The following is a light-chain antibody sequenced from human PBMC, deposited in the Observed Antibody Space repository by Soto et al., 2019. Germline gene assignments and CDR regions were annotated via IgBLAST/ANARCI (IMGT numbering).Light chain of an antibody. V-gene: IGKV3-11*01. CDR2: DAS. CDR3: QQRSNWPPIT. CDR1: QSVSSN. Sequence: EIVLTQSPATLSLSPGERATLSCRASQSVSSNLAWYQQKPGQAPRLLIHDASSRATGIPARFIGSGSGTDFTLTINGLEPEDFAVYYCQQRSNWPPITFGQGTRLEIK. J-gene: IGKJ5*01.